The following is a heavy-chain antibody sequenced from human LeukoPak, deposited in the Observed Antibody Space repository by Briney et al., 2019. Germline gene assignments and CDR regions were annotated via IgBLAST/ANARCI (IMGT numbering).Heavy chain of an antibody. D-gene: IGHD3-10*01. CDR2: INHDGSST. J-gene: IGHJ6*03. Sequence: GGSLRLSCATSGFTFSTFWMHWVRQAPGKGLVWVSRINHDGSSTNYADSVKGRFTISRDNAKNTLYLQMNSLRAEDTAVYYCARAVRGVINYYYYYMDVWGKGTTVTVSS. V-gene: IGHV3-74*01. CDR1: GFTFSTFW. CDR3: ARAVRGVINYYYYYMDV.